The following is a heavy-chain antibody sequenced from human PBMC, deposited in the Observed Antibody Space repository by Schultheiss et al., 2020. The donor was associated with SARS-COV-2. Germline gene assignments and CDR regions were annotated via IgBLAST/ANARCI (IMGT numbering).Heavy chain of an antibody. CDR1: GFTFSDYY. Sequence: GSLRLSCAASGFTFSDYYMSWIRQAPGKGLEWVSYISSSGSTIYYADSVKGRFTISRDNSKNTLYLQMNSLRAEDTAVYYCARDNEQQLETYGMDVWGQGTTVTVSS. J-gene: IGHJ6*02. V-gene: IGHV3-11*04. CDR3: ARDNEQQLETYGMDV. CDR2: ISSSGSTI. D-gene: IGHD6-13*01.